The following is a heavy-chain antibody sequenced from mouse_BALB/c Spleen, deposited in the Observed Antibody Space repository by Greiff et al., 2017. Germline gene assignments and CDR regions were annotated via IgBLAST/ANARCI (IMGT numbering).Heavy chain of an antibody. J-gene: IGHJ3*01. CDR1: GFNIKDTY. CDR3: ARTAPFAY. CDR2: IDPANGNT. V-gene: IGHV14-3*02. D-gene: IGHD1-2*01. Sequence: EVQLQQSGAELVKPGASVKLSCTASGFNIKDTYMHWVKQRPEQGLEWIGRIDPANGNTKYDPKFQGKATITADTSSNTAYLQLSILTSEDTAVYYCARTAPFAYWGEGTLVTVSA.